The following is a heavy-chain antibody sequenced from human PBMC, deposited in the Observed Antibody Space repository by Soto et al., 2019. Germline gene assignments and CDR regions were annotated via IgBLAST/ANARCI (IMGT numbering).Heavy chain of an antibody. Sequence: PSETLSLTCTVSGGSTSSYYWSWIRQPPGKGLEWIGYIYYSGSTNYNPSLKSRVTISVDTSKYQFSLKLSSVTAADSAVYYCARSSFWSGYYTVWFDPWGQGTLVTVSS. D-gene: IGHD3-3*01. J-gene: IGHJ5*02. CDR1: GGSTSSYY. CDR3: ARSSFWSGYYTVWFDP. V-gene: IGHV4-59*08. CDR2: IYYSGST.